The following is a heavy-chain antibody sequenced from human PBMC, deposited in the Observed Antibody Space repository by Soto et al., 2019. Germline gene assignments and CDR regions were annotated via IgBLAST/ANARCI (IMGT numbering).Heavy chain of an antibody. J-gene: IGHJ6*02. V-gene: IGHV1-18*01. Sequence: GSVKVSFKASGYPFTSYGISLVRQAPGQGLDWMGWMSAYNGNTKYAQDLQGRVTMTTDTSTSTAYMELRSLRSDDTAVYYCARFSGGSYNTYYFYYGMDVWGQGTTVTVSS. D-gene: IGHD2-15*01. CDR3: ARFSGGSYNTYYFYYGMDV. CDR1: GYPFTSYG. CDR2: MSAYNGNT.